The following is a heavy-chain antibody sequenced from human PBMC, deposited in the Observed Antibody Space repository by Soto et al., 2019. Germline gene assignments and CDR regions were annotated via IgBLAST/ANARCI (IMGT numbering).Heavy chain of an antibody. Sequence: GASVKVSCKASGYTFTGYYMHWVRQAPGQGLEWMGWINPNSGGTNYAQKFQGWVTMTRDTSISTAYMELSRLRSDDTAVYYCARGPHVLREFVCFLTPPDIDSFGKGTLVTVAS. CDR3: ARGPHVLREFVCFLTPPDIDS. D-gene: IGHD3-3*01. CDR1: GYTFTGYY. V-gene: IGHV1-2*04. CDR2: INPNSGGT. J-gene: IGHJ4*02.